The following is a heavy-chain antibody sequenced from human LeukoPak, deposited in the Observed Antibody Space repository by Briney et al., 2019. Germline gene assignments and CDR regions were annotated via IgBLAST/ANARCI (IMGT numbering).Heavy chain of an antibody. Sequence: GESLKISCKGSGYSFKNYWIAWVRQMPGKGLEWMGIIYPGDSNTRYNPSFQGQVTISADKSISTAYLQWSSLKASDTAEYYRARQGFVASYGVNVWGQGTTVTVSS. CDR2: IYPGDSNT. CDR1: GYSFKNYW. V-gene: IGHV5-51*01. CDR3: ARQGFVASYGVNV. J-gene: IGHJ6*02.